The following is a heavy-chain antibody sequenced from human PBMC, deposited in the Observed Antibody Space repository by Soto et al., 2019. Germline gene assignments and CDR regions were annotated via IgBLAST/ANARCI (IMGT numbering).Heavy chain of an antibody. J-gene: IGHJ6*02. D-gene: IGHD1-1*01. V-gene: IGHV4-59*01. CDR3: TRHAIIPKLQYGMDV. Sequence: SETLSLTCTVSGGSISGYYWSWIRQPPGKGLEWIGYIFYRGNTLYNPSLQSRVTISVDTSKNQFFLGLTSVTAADTAVYYCTRHAIIPKLQYGMDVWGQGPRSPSP. CDR1: GGSISGYY. CDR2: IFYRGNT.